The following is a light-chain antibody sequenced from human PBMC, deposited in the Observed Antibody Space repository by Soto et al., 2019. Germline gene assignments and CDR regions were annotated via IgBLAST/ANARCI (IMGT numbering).Light chain of an antibody. CDR1: QSISSW. CDR3: QQYNSYST. Sequence: DIQMTHSPSTLSASVGDRVTITCRASQSISSWLAWYQQKPGKAPKLLIYTASSLESGVPSRFSGSGSGTEFTLTIRSLQPDDFATYYCQQYNSYSTCGQGTRLEI. J-gene: IGKJ5*01. CDR2: TAS. V-gene: IGKV1-5*03.